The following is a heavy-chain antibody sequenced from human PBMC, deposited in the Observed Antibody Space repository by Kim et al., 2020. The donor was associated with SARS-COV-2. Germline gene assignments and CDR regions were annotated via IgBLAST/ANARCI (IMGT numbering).Heavy chain of an antibody. CDR1: GFTFSSYA. CDR2: ISYDGSNK. J-gene: IGHJ4*02. V-gene: IGHV3-30-3*01. CDR3: ARDRRRSYDY. Sequence: GGSLRLSCAASGFTFSSYAMHWVRQAPGKGLEWVAVISYDGSNKYYADSVKGRFTISRHNSKNTLYLQMNSLRAEDTAVYYCARDRRRSYDYWGQGTLVTVSS.